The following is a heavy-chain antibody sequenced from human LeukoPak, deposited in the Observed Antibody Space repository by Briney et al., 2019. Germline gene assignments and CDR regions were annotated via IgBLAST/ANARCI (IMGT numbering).Heavy chain of an antibody. Sequence: SGGSLRLSCAASGFTFSDSYMTWVRQAPGKGVEWVAYISGSGHDINYSDSVKGRFTISRDNAKNSLYLQMNSLRAEDTAVYYCARDLRHYGSGSYSTINWFDPWGQGTLVTVSS. CDR2: ISGSGHDI. CDR1: GFTFSDSY. J-gene: IGHJ5*02. D-gene: IGHD3-10*01. V-gene: IGHV3-11*04. CDR3: ARDLRHYGSGSYSTINWFDP.